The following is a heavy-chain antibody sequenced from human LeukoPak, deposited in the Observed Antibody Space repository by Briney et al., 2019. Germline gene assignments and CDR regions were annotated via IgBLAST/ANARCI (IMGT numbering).Heavy chain of an antibody. Sequence: GGSLRLSCAASGFSFIDYWMSWVRQAPGKGLEWVANIKEDASEMYYLDSVKGRFTIARDNSKNTVYLQMNSLRAEDTAVYYCAKVPGSYYVDFDYWGQGTLVTVSS. J-gene: IGHJ4*02. CDR1: GFSFIDYW. D-gene: IGHD3-10*01. CDR3: AKVPGSYYVDFDY. V-gene: IGHV3-7*03. CDR2: IKEDASEM.